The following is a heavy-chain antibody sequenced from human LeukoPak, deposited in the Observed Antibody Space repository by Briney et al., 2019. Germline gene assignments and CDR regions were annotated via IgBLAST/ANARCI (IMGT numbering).Heavy chain of an antibody. CDR2: TNHSGST. V-gene: IGHV4-34*01. CDR1: GGSFSGYY. Sequence: SETLSLTCAVYGGSFSGYYWSWIRQPPGKGLEWIGETNHSGSTNYNPSLKSRVTISVGTSKNQFSLKLSSVTAADTAVYYCARGYGDYVASYFDYWGQGTLVTVSS. J-gene: IGHJ4*02. D-gene: IGHD4-17*01. CDR3: ARGYGDYVASYFDY.